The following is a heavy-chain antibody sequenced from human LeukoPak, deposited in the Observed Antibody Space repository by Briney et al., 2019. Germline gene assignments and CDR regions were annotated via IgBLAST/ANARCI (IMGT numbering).Heavy chain of an antibody. D-gene: IGHD3-22*01. CDR3: ARGPHERSGYPDD. V-gene: IGHV3-21*04. CDR1: GFTFSSYS. J-gene: IGHJ4*02. CDR2: VSTGSNYI. Sequence: PGGSLRLSCTASGFTFSSYSLNWVRQAPGKGLEWVSSVSTGSNYIYYADSVKGRFTISRDNDKNSLYLQMNSLRVEDTAVYYCARGPHERSGYPDDWGQGTLVTVSS.